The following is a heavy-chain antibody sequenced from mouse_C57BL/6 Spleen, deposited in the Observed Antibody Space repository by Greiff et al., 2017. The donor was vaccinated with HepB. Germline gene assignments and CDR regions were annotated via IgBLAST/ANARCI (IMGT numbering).Heavy chain of an antibody. J-gene: IGHJ4*01. Sequence: QVQLQQSGAELVKPGASVKMSCKASGYTFTTYPIEWMKQNHGKSLEWIGNFHPYNDDTKYNEKFKGKATLTVEKSSSTVYLELIRLTSDDSAVYYDARSDPQRRYDAMDYWGQGTSVTVSS. CDR1: GYTFTTYP. CDR3: ARSDPQRRYDAMDY. CDR2: FHPYNDDT. V-gene: IGHV1-47*01.